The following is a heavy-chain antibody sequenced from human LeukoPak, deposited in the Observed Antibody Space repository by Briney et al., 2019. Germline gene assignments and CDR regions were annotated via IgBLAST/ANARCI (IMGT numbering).Heavy chain of an antibody. D-gene: IGHD3-22*01. CDR3: AKGAYVGGSSGYYPI. J-gene: IGHJ3*01. CDR1: GITNNSHS. Sequence: PGGSLRLSCAASGITNNSHSMTWVRQAPGKGLEWLSSISGSGNSAYYADSVKGRFTISRDKSKSTVSLQMNSLRVEDTAVYYCAKGAYVGGSSGYYPIRGQGTMVTVSS. V-gene: IGHV3-23*01. CDR2: ISGSGNSA.